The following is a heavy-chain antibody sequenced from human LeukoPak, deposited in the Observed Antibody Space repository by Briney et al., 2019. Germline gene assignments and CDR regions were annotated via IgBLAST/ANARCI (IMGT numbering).Heavy chain of an antibody. CDR2: INHSGST. CDR3: ARLGTVLRYFYWFDP. CDR1: GGSISSSSYY. Sequence: SETLSLTCTVSGGSISSSSYYWGWIRQPPGKGLEWIGEINHSGSTNYNPSLKSRVTISVDTSKNQFSLKLSSVTAADTAVYYCARLGTVLRYFYWFDPWGQGTLVTVSS. J-gene: IGHJ5*02. D-gene: IGHD3-9*01. V-gene: IGHV4-39*07.